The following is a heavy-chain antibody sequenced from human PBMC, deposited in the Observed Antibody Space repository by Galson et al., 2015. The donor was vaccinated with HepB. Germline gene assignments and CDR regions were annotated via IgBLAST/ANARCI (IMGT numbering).Heavy chain of an antibody. J-gene: IGHJ2*01. CDR2: IGTGGGP. D-gene: IGHD1-1*01. Sequence: SLRLSCAASGFTFNNYDFHWVRQTAGKGLEWVSGIGTGGGPNYPDAVKGRFTISRENAQNSVFHQMNSLRDGDTAVYYCARESGTPGNWYFDLWGRGTVVIVSS. CDR1: GFTFNNYD. V-gene: IGHV3-13*05. CDR3: ARESGTPGNWYFDL.